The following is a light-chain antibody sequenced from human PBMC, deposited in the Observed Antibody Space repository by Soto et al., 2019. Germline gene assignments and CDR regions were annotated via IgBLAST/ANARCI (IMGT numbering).Light chain of an antibody. V-gene: IGKV3-15*01. CDR1: QSVSSN. J-gene: IGKJ3*01. Sequence: EIVMTQSPATLSVSPGERATLSCSASQSVSSNLAWYQQKPGQAPSLLIYGASTRATRIPARFSGSGSGTEFTLTISSLQAEAFDAYYCQQYNNWPLSFDPGTKVDIK. CDR3: QQYNNWPLS. CDR2: GAS.